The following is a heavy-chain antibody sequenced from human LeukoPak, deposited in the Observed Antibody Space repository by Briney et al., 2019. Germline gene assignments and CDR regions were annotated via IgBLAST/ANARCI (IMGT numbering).Heavy chain of an antibody. Sequence: SETLSLTCTVSGGSINNYYWNWIRQPPGKGLEWIGYIYYSGSTNYNPSLKSRATISVDTSKNQFSLKLSSVTAADTAVYYCARQGGYSSSPDFWGQGSLVTVSS. J-gene: IGHJ4*02. V-gene: IGHV4-59*08. D-gene: IGHD6-13*01. CDR2: IYYSGST. CDR1: GGSINNYY. CDR3: ARQGGYSSSPDF.